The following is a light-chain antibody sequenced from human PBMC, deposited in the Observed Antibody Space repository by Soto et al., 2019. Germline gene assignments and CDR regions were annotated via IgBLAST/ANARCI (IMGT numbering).Light chain of an antibody. V-gene: IGKV3-11*01. CDR1: QSVSSY. Sequence: EIVLTQSPATLSLSPGERATLSCRASQSVSSYLAWYQQKPGQAPRLLIYDASNRATGIPARFSGSGSGTDFTLTSSILEPEDFAVYYCQQRSNWPYTFGQGTKLEIK. CDR3: QQRSNWPYT. J-gene: IGKJ2*01. CDR2: DAS.